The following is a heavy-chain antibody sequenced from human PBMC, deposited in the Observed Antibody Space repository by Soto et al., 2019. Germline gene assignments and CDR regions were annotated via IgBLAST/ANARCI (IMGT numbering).Heavy chain of an antibody. CDR2: IYHGGTT. V-gene: IGHV4-38-2*02. D-gene: IGHD6-19*01. J-gene: IGHJ4*03. CDR1: GDSISSGSY. CDR3: ARVHVMVVAGSTFDY. Sequence: PSETLSLTCTVSGDSISSGSYWGWIRQPPGEGPEWIASIYHGGTTFYNPFLKSRISISVDTSKNQFSLRLTSVTAADTATYYCARVHVMVVAGSTFDYWGRGTLVTVSS.